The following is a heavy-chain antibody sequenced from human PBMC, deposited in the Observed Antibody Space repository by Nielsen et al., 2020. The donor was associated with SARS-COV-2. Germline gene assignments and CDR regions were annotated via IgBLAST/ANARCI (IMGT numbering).Heavy chain of an antibody. J-gene: IGHJ6*02. CDR3: ARGVFTYGLDV. V-gene: IGHV4-34*01. CDR1: GGSINSSY. CDR2: INHSGTT. Sequence: SETLSLTCTVSGGSINSSYWAWVRQSPGKGLEWIGEINHSGTTNYNPSLKTRVTISVDTSKNQFSLNLTSVTAADTAVYFCARGVFTYGLDVWGQGTTVSVSS.